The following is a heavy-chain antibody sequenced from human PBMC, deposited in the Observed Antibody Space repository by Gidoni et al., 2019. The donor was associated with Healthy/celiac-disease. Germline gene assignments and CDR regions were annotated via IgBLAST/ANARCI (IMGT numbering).Heavy chain of an antibody. J-gene: IGHJ6*03. D-gene: IGHD3-10*01. CDR1: GGSFSGYY. CDR2: INHSGST. Sequence: QVQLQQWGAGLLKPSETLSLTCAVYGGSFSGYYWSWIRQPPGKGLEWIGEINHSGSTNYNPSRKSRVTISVDTSKNQFSLKLSSVTAADTAVYYCARGGIRRKRTPNCYGSGMFGYMDVWGKGTTVTVSS. V-gene: IGHV4-34*01. CDR3: ARGGIRRKRTPNCYGSGMFGYMDV.